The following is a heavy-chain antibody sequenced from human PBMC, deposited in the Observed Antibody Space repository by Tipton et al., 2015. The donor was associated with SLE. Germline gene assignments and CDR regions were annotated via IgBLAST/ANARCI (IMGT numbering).Heavy chain of an antibody. D-gene: IGHD3-10*02. V-gene: IGHV3-33*01. CDR3: ARDVGMIGELTPDNWFDP. CDR1: GFIFSDHA. Sequence: SLRLSCAASGFIFSDHAIHWVRQAPGKGLEWVAVIWYDGSKEYYADSVKGRFTISRDNPKNAVFLQVNSLRPEDTAVFYCARDVGMIGELTPDNWFDPWGQGTLVTVSS. J-gene: IGHJ5*02. CDR2: IWYDGSKE.